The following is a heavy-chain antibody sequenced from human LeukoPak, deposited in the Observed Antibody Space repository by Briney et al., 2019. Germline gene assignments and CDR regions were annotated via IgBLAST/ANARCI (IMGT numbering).Heavy chain of an antibody. D-gene: IGHD3-22*01. Sequence: SETLSLTCAVYGGSFSGYYWSWIRQPPGKGLEWIGEINHSGSTNYNPSLKSRVTISVDTSKNRFSLKLSSVTAADTAVYYCASYYYDSSGHNSLDYWGQGTLVTVSS. CDR1: GGSFSGYY. CDR3: ASYYYDSSGHNSLDY. J-gene: IGHJ4*02. CDR2: INHSGST. V-gene: IGHV4-34*01.